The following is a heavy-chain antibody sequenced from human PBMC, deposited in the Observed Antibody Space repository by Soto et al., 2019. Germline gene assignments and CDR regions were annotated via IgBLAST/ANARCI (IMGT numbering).Heavy chain of an antibody. J-gene: IGHJ4*02. CDR1: GYSFTTHD. CDR2: ISTDRGDT. CDR3: ARDDLNRGGKYFDY. Sequence: QVQLVQSGAEVKKPGASVKVSGKASGYSFTTHDITWLRQAPGKGLEWVGGISTDRGDTIYPQNLQGRVTMTTDSSTSTVYMELNSLRSDDTAVYYCARDDLNRGGKYFDYWGQGTLVTVSS. D-gene: IGHD2-15*01. V-gene: IGHV1-18*01.